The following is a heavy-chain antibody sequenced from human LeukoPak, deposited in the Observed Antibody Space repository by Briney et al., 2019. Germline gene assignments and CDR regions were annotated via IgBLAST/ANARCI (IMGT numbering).Heavy chain of an antibody. CDR3: ARDLYRIVVVPHYFDY. V-gene: IGHV3-48*03. D-gene: IGHD3-22*01. CDR2: ITSGGVV. Sequence: GGALRLSCAASGFTFSNYEMHWVRQAPGKGLEWLAYITSGGVVYQADSVKGRFTISRDNAKNSLYLQMNSLSAEDTAVYYCARDLYRIVVVPHYFDYWGQGTLVTVSS. J-gene: IGHJ4*02. CDR1: GFTFSNYE.